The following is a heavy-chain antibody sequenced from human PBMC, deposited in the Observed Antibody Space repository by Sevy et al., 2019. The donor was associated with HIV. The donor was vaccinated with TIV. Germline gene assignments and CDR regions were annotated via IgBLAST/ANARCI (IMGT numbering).Heavy chain of an antibody. Sequence: GGSLRLSCAASGFTFSSYAMSWVRQAPGNGLEWVSAISGSGGSTYYADSVKGRFTISRDNSKNTLYLQMNSLRAEDTAVYYCAKDRSSDYCSSTSCYGMDVWGQGTSVTVSS. D-gene: IGHD2-2*01. CDR1: GFTFSSYA. CDR3: AKDRSSDYCSSTSCYGMDV. V-gene: IGHV3-23*01. CDR2: ISGSGGST. J-gene: IGHJ6*02.